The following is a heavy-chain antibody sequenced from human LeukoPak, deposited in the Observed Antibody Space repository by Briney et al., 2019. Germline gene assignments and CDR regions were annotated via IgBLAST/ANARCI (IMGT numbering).Heavy chain of an antibody. D-gene: IGHD3-22*01. CDR2: NSLTSAYI. CDR3: ARTIYYYESTSYFSDAFDV. V-gene: IGHV3-21*01. J-gene: IGHJ3*01. CDR1: GFTLSVHS. Sequence: TGASLRLFRAATGFTLSVHSMNWVRQPPGEGRDWVSSNSLTSAYIYYQDSVKGRFTISRDDAKNTLYLEMDSLRAEDTAVYYCARTIYYYESTSYFSDAFDVWGQGTMVTVSS.